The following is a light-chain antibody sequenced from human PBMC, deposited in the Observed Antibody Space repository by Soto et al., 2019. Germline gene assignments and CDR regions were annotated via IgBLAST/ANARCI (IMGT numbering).Light chain of an antibody. CDR3: CSYAGVDAYV. CDR1: SSDIGSYNY. V-gene: IGLV2-11*01. Sequence: QSALTQPRSVSGSPGQSVTISCTGTSSDIGSYNYVSWYQQHPGKAPKLMIYDVTKRPSGVPDRFSGSKSGNTASLAISGLQAEDEADYYCCSYAGVDAYVFGTGTKLTVL. J-gene: IGLJ1*01. CDR2: DVT.